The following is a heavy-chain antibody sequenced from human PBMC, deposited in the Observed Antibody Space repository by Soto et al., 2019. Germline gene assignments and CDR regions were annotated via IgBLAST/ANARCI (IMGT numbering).Heavy chain of an antibody. D-gene: IGHD5-18*01. CDR2: IYYDGST. V-gene: IGHV4-59*01. J-gene: IGHJ6*02. Sequence: SETLSLTCTVSGGSISSYYWSWIRQPPGKGLEWIAYIYYDGSTNYNPSLKSRVTISVDTSKNRFSLTLRSVTAADTAMYYCARGSKRGYSYGLDGWGQGTTVTVSS. CDR1: GGSISSYY. CDR3: ARGSKRGYSYGLDG.